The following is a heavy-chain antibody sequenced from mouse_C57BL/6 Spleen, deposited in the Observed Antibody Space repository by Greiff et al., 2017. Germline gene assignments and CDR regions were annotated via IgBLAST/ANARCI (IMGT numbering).Heavy chain of an antibody. CDR1: GFTFSSYA. J-gene: IGHJ3*01. CDR2: ISDGGSYT. CDR3: ARGYYSNSFAY. Sequence: EVQRVESGGGLVKPGGSLKLSCAASGFTFSSYAMSWVRQTPEKRLEWVATISDGGSYTYYPDNVKGRFTISRDNAKNNLYLQMSHLKSEDTAMYYCARGYYSNSFAYWGQGTLVTVSA. D-gene: IGHD2-5*01. V-gene: IGHV5-4*01.